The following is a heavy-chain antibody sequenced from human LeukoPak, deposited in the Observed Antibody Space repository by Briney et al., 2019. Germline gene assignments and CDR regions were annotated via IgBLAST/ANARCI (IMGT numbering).Heavy chain of an antibody. V-gene: IGHV3-9*01. CDR1: GFTFDDYA. Sequence: GGSLRLSCAASGFTFDDYAMHWVRQAPGKGLEWVSGISWNSGTIGYADSVKGRFTISRDNSKNTLYLQMNSLRAEDTAVYYCARVEPGAFDIWGQGTMVTVSS. J-gene: IGHJ3*02. CDR3: ARVEPGAFDI. CDR2: ISWNSGTI.